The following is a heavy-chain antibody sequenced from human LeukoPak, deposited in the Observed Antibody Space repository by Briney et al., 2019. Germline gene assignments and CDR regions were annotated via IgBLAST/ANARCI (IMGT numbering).Heavy chain of an antibody. CDR2: IYSDGNT. D-gene: IGHD4-11*01. CDR1: GFTVSNNR. Sequence: GGSLRLACAASGFTVSNNRLSWVRQAPGMGLEWVSTIYSDGNTYYPDSVKGRFTISRDGSKNTLYLQMNSLRAEDTAVYYCARDRAVTINWFDYWGQGTLVTVSS. V-gene: IGHV3-53*05. CDR3: ARDRAVTINWFDY. J-gene: IGHJ4*02.